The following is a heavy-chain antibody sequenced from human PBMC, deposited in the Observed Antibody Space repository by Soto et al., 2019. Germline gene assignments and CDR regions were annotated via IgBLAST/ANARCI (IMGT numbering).Heavy chain of an antibody. Sequence: QVQLVQSGAEVKKPGASVKLSCRTSGSTFTHYYIHWVRQAPGQGLEWLGIINPASGSTNYAQDFQGRVTLPMDSSTTTVYMDLSGLRAEDTSIFYCGRDLAEGDNWGQGTLVTVSS. J-gene: IGHJ4*02. V-gene: IGHV1-46*01. CDR3: GRDLAEGDN. CDR2: INPASGST. CDR1: GSTFTHYY. D-gene: IGHD3-3*02.